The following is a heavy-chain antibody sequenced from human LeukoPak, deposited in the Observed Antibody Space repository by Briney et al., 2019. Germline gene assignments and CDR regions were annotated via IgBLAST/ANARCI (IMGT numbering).Heavy chain of an antibody. Sequence: SVKVSCKASGGTFSSYAISWVRQAPGQGLEWMGGIIPIFGTANYAQKFQGRVTITADKSTSTAYMELSRLRSDDTTVYYCASRGTDDAFDIWGQGTMVTVSS. J-gene: IGHJ3*02. V-gene: IGHV1-69*06. CDR3: ASRGTDDAFDI. CDR2: IIPIFGTA. CDR1: GGTFSSYA.